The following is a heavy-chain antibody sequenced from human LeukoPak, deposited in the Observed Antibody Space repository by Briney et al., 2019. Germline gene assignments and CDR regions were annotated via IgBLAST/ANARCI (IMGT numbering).Heavy chain of an antibody. J-gene: IGHJ5*02. V-gene: IGHV7-4-1*02. CDR3: AGRYYDILTGYYRGDGWFDP. CDR2: INTNTGNP. D-gene: IGHD3-9*01. Sequence: ASVKVSCEASGYTFTSYAMNWVRQAPGQGLEWMGWINTNTGNPTYAQGFTGRFVFSLDTSVSTAYLQISSLKAEDTAVYYCAGRYYDILTGYYRGDGWFDPWGQGTLVTVSS. CDR1: GYTFTSYA.